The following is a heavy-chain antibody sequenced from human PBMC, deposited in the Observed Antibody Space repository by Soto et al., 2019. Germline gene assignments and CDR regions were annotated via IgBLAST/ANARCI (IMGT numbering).Heavy chain of an antibody. CDR2: ISYDGSNK. CDR1: GFTLSSYG. CDR3: AKDSPYYCSGSYVDY. D-gene: IGHD3-10*01. V-gene: IGHV3-30*18. Sequence: QVQLVESGGGVFQPGRSLRVSCAASGFTLSSYGMQWVRQAPGKGLEWVAVISYDGSNKYYADYVKGRFTISRDNSQNTLYLQMNSLRAEDTAVYYCAKDSPYYCSGSYVDYWGQGTLVTVSS. J-gene: IGHJ4*02.